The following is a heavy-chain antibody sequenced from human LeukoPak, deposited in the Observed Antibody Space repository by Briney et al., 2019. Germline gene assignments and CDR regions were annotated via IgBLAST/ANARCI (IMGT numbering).Heavy chain of an antibody. V-gene: IGHV3-30*04. CDR3: ARDGRSGSNYGRVDY. Sequence: GGSLRLSCVASGFTFSSYAMHWVRQAAGKGLEWGTVISYDGSNKYYADSVKGRFTISRDNSKNTLYLQMNSLRAEDTAVYYCARDGRSGSNYGRVDYWGQGTLVTVSS. D-gene: IGHD1-26*01. CDR2: ISYDGSNK. CDR1: GFTFSSYA. J-gene: IGHJ4*02.